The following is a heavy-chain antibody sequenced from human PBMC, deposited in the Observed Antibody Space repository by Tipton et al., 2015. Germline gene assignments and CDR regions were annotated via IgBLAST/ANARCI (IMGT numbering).Heavy chain of an antibody. CDR3: ARGNYGLPGVWFDP. Sequence: SLRLSCEASGFIFSSYWMSWVRQAPGKGPEWVANVKQDGSEKYYVDSVTGRFTISRDNAKNSLYLHMSSLRAEDTAIYYCARGNYGLPGVWFDPWGQGTLVTVSS. CDR1: GFIFSSYW. J-gene: IGHJ5*02. V-gene: IGHV3-7*01. D-gene: IGHD3-3*01. CDR2: VKQDGSEK.